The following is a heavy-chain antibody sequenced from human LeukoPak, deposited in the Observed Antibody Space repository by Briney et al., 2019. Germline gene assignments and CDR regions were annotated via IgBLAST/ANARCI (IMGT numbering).Heavy chain of an antibody. J-gene: IGHJ4*02. D-gene: IGHD6-19*01. V-gene: IGHV3-66*01. Sequence: GGSLRLSCAASGFSVSSNYMRGVRQAPGKGLEWVSVIYSGGSTYYSESVKGRLSISRDNSKNTLYLQMNSLRAEDTAVYYCASRSGGDYWGQGTLVTVSS. CDR1: GFSVSSNY. CDR3: ASRSGGDY. CDR2: IYSGGST.